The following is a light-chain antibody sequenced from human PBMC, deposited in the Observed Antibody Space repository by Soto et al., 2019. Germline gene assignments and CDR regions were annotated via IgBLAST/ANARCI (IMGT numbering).Light chain of an antibody. CDR1: QSVSSNY. CDR3: QQYGSSSIT. CDR2: GAS. V-gene: IGKV3-20*01. Sequence: EIVLTPSPGTLSLSPGERATLSCRARQSVSSNYLAWYQQKPGQAPRLLIYGASSRATGIPDRFSGSGSGTDFTLTISRLEPEDFAVYYCQQYGSSSITFGQGTRLEIK. J-gene: IGKJ5*01.